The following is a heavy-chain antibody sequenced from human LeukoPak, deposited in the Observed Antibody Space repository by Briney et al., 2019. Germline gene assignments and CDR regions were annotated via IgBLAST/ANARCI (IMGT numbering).Heavy chain of an antibody. D-gene: IGHD2-15*01. Sequence: GGSLRLSCAASGFTFSSYAMSWVRRAPGKGLELVSAISGSGGSTYYEDSVKGRFTISRDNSKNTLYLQMNSLRAEDTAVYYCAKEAFVVVVAASESDWFDPWGQGTLVTVSS. CDR3: AKEAFVVVVAASESDWFDP. CDR1: GFTFSSYA. J-gene: IGHJ5*02. CDR2: ISGSGGST. V-gene: IGHV3-23*01.